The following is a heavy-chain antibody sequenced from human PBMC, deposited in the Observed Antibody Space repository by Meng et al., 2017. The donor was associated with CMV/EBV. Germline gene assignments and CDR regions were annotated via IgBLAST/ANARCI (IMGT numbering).Heavy chain of an antibody. D-gene: IGHD1-14*01. V-gene: IGHV3-66*02. CDR1: GFTVSSNY. CDR3: ARDHVRAGYYYYGMDV. J-gene: IGHJ6*02. CDR2: IYSGGST. Sequence: GESLKISCAASGFTVSSNYMSWVRQAAGKGLEWVSVIYSGGSTYYADSVKGRFTISRDNSKNTLYLQMNSLRAEDTAVYYCARDHVRAGYYYYGMDVWGQGTTVTVSS.